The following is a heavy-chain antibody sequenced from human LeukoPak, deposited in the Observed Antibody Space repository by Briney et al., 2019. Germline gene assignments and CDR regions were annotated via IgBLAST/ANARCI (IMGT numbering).Heavy chain of an antibody. D-gene: IGHD3-22*01. J-gene: IGHJ3*02. V-gene: IGHV3-23*01. CDR2: ISGSGGST. CDR1: GFTFSSFA. Sequence: GGSLRLSCAASGFTFSSFAMSWVRQAPGKGLEWVSAISGSGGSTYYADSVKGRFTISRDNSKNTLYLQMNSLRAEDTAVYYCAREHYYDSSGYYSDAFDIWGQGTMVTVSS. CDR3: AREHYYDSSGYYSDAFDI.